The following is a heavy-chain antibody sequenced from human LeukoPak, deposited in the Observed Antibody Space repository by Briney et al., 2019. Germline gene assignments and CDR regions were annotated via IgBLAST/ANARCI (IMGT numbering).Heavy chain of an antibody. CDR3: ARPCGDLGGDFDH. CDR2: IKSKVNNYAT. D-gene: IGHD4-17*01. Sequence: PGGSLRLSCAASGFTFSGSAIHWVRQASGKGLEWVGHIKSKVNNYATEYAASVRGRFTISRDDSKNTAYLQMNSLKIEDTAVYYGARPCGDLGGDFDHWGQGTLVTVSS. V-gene: IGHV3-73*01. CDR1: GFTFSGSA. J-gene: IGHJ4*02.